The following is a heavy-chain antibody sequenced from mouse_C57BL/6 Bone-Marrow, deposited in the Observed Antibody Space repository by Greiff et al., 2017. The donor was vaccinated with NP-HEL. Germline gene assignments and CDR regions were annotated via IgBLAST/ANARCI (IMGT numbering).Heavy chain of an antibody. CDR3: ARIYYDYDWFAY. CDR1: GYTFTGYW. V-gene: IGHV1-9*01. CDR2: ILPGSGST. J-gene: IGHJ3*01. D-gene: IGHD2-4*01. Sequence: QVQLQQSGAELMKSGASVKLSCKATGYTFTGYWIEWVKQRPGHGLEWIGEILPGSGSTNYTEKFKGKATFTADTSSNTAYMQLSSLTTEDSAIYYCARIYYDYDWFAYWGQGTLVTVSA.